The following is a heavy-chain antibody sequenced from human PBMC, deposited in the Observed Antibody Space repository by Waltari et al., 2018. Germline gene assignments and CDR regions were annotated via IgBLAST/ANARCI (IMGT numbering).Heavy chain of an antibody. V-gene: IGHV4-61*02. J-gene: IGHJ5*02. D-gene: IGHD3-22*01. CDR1: GASVSGGSYF. CDR3: ARSGYDSTEGWLDP. Sequence: QVQLQESGPGLVKPSQTLSLTCTVSGASVSGGSYFWNWIRQPAGKGLEWIARIYTTGRTDYKPSLQSRVTISADTSKNELSLKMSSVTAADTAVYYCARSGYDSTEGWLDPWGPGTLVTVSS. CDR2: IYTTGRT.